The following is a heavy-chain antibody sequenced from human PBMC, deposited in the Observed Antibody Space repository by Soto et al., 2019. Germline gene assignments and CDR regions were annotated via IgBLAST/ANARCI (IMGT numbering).Heavy chain of an antibody. CDR2: ISSNSDTI. D-gene: IGHD4-17*01. J-gene: IGHJ4*02. V-gene: IGHV3-9*02. CDR3: AKDMKWGGMTTIHYFDS. CDR1: GVTADDYA. Sequence: SLRLSCVASGVTADDYAMHWVRQAPGKGLEWVSGISSNSDTIDYADSVKGRFTISRDNAKNSLFLQMNSLRPEDTALYYCAKDMKWGGMTTIHYFDSWGQGTLVTVS.